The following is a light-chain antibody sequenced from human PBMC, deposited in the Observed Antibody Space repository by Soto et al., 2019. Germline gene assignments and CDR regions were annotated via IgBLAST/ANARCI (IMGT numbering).Light chain of an antibody. CDR1: QSVSSY. Sequence: EIVLTQSPATLSLSPGERATLSCRASQSVSSYLAWYQQKPGQAPRLLIYDASNRATGITARFSGSGSGTDFTLTISSLEPEDFVVYYCQQRSNWPLYTFGQGTKLEIK. CDR2: DAS. J-gene: IGKJ2*01. V-gene: IGKV3-11*01. CDR3: QQRSNWPLYT.